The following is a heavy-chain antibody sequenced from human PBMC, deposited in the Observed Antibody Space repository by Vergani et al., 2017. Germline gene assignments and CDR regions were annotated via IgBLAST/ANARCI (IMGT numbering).Heavy chain of an antibody. V-gene: IGHV4-34*01. Sequence: QVQLQQWGAGLLKPSETLSLTCAVYGGSFSGYYWSWIRQPPGKGLEWIGGINHSGSTNYNPSLKSRVTISVDTSKNQFSLKLTSVTAADTAVYYCARGQTYYDILTGYYSRQFDYWGQGTLVTVSS. CDR2: INHSGST. CDR1: GGSFSGYY. CDR3: ARGQTYYDILTGYYSRQFDY. D-gene: IGHD3-9*01. J-gene: IGHJ4*02.